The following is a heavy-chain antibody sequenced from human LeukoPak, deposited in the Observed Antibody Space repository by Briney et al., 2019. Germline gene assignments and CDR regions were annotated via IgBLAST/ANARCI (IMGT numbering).Heavy chain of an antibody. V-gene: IGHV4-39*01. CDR2: ISYSGTT. D-gene: IGHD3-10*01. CDR3: ARQKYYYGSESFYPFDY. CDR1: GDSISSGSFY. J-gene: IGHJ4*02. Sequence: SETLSLTCSVSGDSISSGSFYWGWIRQPPGKGLEWTGSISYSGTTYYNPSLNSRVTISVDTSKNQFSLKLNSVTAADTAVYFCARQKYYYGSESFYPFDYWGQGTLVTASS.